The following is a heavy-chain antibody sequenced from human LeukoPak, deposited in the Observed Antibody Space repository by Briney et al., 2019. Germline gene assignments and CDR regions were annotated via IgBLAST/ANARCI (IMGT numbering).Heavy chain of an antibody. CDR3: ARGGYGNGWYLDY. CDR2: IFSSGST. Sequence: PSGTLSLTCTVSGGSMSSYYWSWIRQSAGKGLEWIGRIFSSGSTNYNPSLKSRATTSVDMSKNQFSLTLSSVTAADTALYYCARGGYGNGWYLDYWGQGTLVTVSS. CDR1: GGSMSSYY. D-gene: IGHD6-19*01. J-gene: IGHJ4*02. V-gene: IGHV4-4*07.